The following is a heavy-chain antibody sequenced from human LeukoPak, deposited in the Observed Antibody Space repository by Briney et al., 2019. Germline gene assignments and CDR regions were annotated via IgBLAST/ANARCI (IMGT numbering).Heavy chain of an antibody. CDR3: ARELPSEVTRRY. D-gene: IGHD2-21*02. J-gene: IGHJ4*01. CDR2: INTDGIST. V-gene: IGHV3-74*01. Sequence: GGSLSLTCAVSGFTFISYGWQWVRQAPGRGLAWVSRINTDGISTTYADSVKRRFTISRDNAKNTLYLQMNSLRAEDTAVYYCARELPSEVTRRYREQGTLVTVSS. CDR1: GFTFISYG.